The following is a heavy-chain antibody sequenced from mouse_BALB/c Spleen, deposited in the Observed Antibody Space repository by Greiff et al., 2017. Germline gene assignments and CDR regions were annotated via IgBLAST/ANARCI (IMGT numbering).Heavy chain of an antibody. CDR1: GFTFSDYY. Sequence: EVMLVESGGGLVKPGGSLKLSCAASGFTFSDYYMYWVRQTPEKRLEWVATISDGGSYTYYPDSVKGRFTISRDNAKNNLYLQMSSLKSEDTAMYYCASLTALFAYWGQGTLVTVSA. CDR3: ASLTALFAY. CDR2: ISDGGSYT. J-gene: IGHJ3*01. V-gene: IGHV5-4*02. D-gene: IGHD4-1*01.